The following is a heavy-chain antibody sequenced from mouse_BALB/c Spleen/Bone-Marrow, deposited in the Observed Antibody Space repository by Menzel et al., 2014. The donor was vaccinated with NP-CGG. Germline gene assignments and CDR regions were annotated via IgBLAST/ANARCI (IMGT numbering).Heavy chain of an antibody. CDR3: SRGVLAYFDY. CDR2: IDPYSGGT. V-gene: IGHV1S135*01. D-gene: IGHD2-14*01. Sequence: VQLQQSGPELVKPGASVKVSCKASGYAFTNYNMNWVEQSHGKSLEWIGYIDPYSGGTNYNQKFRGKATLTVDKSSSTAYMHLNSLTSEDSAVYYCSRGVLAYFDYWGQGTTLTVSS. J-gene: IGHJ2*01. CDR1: GYAFTNYN.